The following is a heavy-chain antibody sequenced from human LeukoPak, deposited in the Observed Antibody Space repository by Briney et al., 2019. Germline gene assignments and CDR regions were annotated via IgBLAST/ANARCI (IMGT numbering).Heavy chain of an antibody. D-gene: IGHD3-10*01. J-gene: IGHJ5*02. Sequence: ASVKVSCKASGYTFTGYYMHRVRQAPGQGLEWMGWINPNSGGTNYAQKFQGRVTMTRDTSISTAYMELSRLRSDDTAVYYCARGVAERQLWFGDSNWFDPWGQGTLVTVSS. V-gene: IGHV1-2*02. CDR3: ARGVAERQLWFGDSNWFDP. CDR1: GYTFTGYY. CDR2: INPNSGGT.